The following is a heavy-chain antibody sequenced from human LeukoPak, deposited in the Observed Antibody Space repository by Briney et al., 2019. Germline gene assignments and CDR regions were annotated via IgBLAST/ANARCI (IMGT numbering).Heavy chain of an antibody. V-gene: IGHV4-59*01. Sequence: SETLSLTCAVSGGSISSYYWSWIRQPPGKGLEWIGYIYYSGSTNYNPSLKSRVTISVDTSKNQFSLKLSSVTAADTAVYYCARALAVPRRGAFDIWGQGTMVTVSS. CDR2: IYYSGST. CDR3: ARALAVPRRGAFDI. D-gene: IGHD6-19*01. J-gene: IGHJ3*02. CDR1: GGSISSYY.